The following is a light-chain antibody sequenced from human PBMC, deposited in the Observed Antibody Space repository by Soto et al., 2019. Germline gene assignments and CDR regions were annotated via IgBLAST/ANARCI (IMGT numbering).Light chain of an antibody. Sequence: EIVMTQSPASLSVSPGDGATVSCRASQTVANNLAWYQQKPGQGPRLLIHGASTRAAGVPARFSGSGSGTDFTLTISSLQSEDFAVYYCQQYHNWPPQYTFGQGTKLQIK. V-gene: IGKV3-15*01. CDR3: QQYHNWPPQYT. CDR1: QTVANN. CDR2: GAS. J-gene: IGKJ2*01.